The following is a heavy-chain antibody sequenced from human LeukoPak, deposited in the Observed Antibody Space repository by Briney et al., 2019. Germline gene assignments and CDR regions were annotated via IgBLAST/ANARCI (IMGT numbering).Heavy chain of an antibody. D-gene: IGHD3-22*01. CDR1: GGSFSGYY. CDR3: ARIYYDSSGYYQYYFDY. Sequence: SETLSLTCAVYGGSFSGYYWSWIRQPPGKGLEWIGYIYYSGSTNYNPSLKSRVTMSVDTSKNQFSLKLSSVTAADTAVYYCARIYYDSSGYYQYYFDYWGQGTLVTVSS. CDR2: IYYSGST. V-gene: IGHV4-59*08. J-gene: IGHJ4*02.